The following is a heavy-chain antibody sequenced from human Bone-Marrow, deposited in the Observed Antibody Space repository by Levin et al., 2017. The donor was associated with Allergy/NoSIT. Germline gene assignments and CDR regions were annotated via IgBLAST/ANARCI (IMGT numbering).Heavy chain of an antibody. V-gene: IGHV5-51*01. CDR1: GYSFTSFW. J-gene: IGHJ4*02. D-gene: IGHD4-23*01. CDR3: ARRDSDGSNSFDC. Sequence: KAGESLKISCQASGYSFTSFWFGWVRQRPGKGLEWMGLIFPSDSDTRVSPSFQGQIIMSVDKSINTAYLQWSSLKASDSAMYYCARRDSDGSNSFDCWGQGTLVTVSP. CDR2: IFPSDSDT.